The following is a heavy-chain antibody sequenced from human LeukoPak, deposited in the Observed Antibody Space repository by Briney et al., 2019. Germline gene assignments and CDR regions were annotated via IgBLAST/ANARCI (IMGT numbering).Heavy chain of an antibody. J-gene: IGHJ4*02. Sequence: GGSLRLSCATSGFTFRSYGMHWVRQAPGKGLEWVAVIWYDGSNKYYADSVKGRFTVSRDNSKNTLYLQMNSLRAEDTAVYYCATAVASSSGWYADYWGQGTLVTVSS. CDR2: IWYDGSNK. D-gene: IGHD6-19*01. CDR1: GFTFRSYG. V-gene: IGHV3-33*01. CDR3: ATAVASSSGWYADY.